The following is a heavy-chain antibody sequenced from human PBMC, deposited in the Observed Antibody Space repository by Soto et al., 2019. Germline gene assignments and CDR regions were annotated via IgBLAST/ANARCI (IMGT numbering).Heavy chain of an antibody. V-gene: IGHV4-59*01. J-gene: IGHJ4*02. Sequence: SETLSLTCTVSGGSISSYYWSWIRQPPGKGLEWIGNIYYSGSTNYNPSLKSRVTISVDTSKNQFSLKLSSVTAADTAVYYCARQGIMTDLDYWGQGTLVTVSS. CDR2: IYYSGST. CDR1: GGSISSYY. D-gene: IGHD1-20*01. CDR3: ARQGIMTDLDY.